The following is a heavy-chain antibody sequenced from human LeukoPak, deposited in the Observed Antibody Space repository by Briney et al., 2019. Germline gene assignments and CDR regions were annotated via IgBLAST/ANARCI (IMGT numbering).Heavy chain of an antibody. J-gene: IGHJ4*02. D-gene: IGHD3-9*01. V-gene: IGHV1-18*01. CDR3: ARDEGVLRYFDWLLPFDY. CDR1: GYTFTNYG. Sequence: ASVKVSCKASGYTFTNYGISWVRQAPGQGLEWMGWISAYNGKTNYAQKLQGRVTMTTDTSTSTAYMELRSLRSDDTAVCYCARDEGVLRYFDWLLPFDYWGQGTLVTVSS. CDR2: ISAYNGKT.